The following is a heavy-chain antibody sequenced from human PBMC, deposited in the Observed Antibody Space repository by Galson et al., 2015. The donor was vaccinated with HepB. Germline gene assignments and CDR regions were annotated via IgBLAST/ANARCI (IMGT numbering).Heavy chain of an antibody. J-gene: IGHJ5*02. V-gene: IGHV1-18*01. CDR2: ISAYNGNT. Sequence: SVKVSCKASGYTFTSYAISWVRQAPGQGLEWLGWISAYNGNTDYAQKFQGRVTMTTDTSTSTAYMGVRSLRSDDTAVYYCARVGKRGIGKVGTTGMLFDPWGQGTLVTVSS. D-gene: IGHD1-26*01. CDR3: ARVGKRGIGKVGTTGMLFDP. CDR1: GYTFTSYA.